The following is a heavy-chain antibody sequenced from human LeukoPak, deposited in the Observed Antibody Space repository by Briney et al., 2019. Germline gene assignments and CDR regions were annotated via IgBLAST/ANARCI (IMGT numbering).Heavy chain of an antibody. CDR3: ARHIVVVSMDV. D-gene: IGHD2-2*01. V-gene: IGHV3-30-3*01. CDR2: ISYDGSNK. J-gene: IGHJ6*02. CDR1: GFTFSSSA. Sequence: PGGSLRLSCAASGFTFSSSAMHWVRQAPDKGLEWVAVISYDGSNKYYADSVKGRFTISRDNSKNSLYLQMNSLRAEDTAVYYCARHIVVVSMDVWGQGTTVTVSS.